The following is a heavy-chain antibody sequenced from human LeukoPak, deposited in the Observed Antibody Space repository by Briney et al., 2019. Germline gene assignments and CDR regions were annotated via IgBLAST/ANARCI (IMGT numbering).Heavy chain of an antibody. D-gene: IGHD6-19*01. V-gene: IGHV3-23*01. CDR1: GFTFSSYA. Sequence: GGSLRLSCAASGFTFSSYAMSWVRQAPGEGLEWVSAISGSGGSTYYADSVKGRFTISRDNSKNTLYLQMNSLRAEDTAVYYCAKDIYSSGWYIESDYWGQGTLVTVSS. CDR3: AKDIYSSGWYIESDY. CDR2: ISGSGGST. J-gene: IGHJ4*02.